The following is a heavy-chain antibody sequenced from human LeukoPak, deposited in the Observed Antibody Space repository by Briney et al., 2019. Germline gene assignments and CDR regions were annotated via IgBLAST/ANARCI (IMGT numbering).Heavy chain of an antibody. CDR2: IESKTDGGTT. Sequence: GGSLRLSCAVSGFSFSDAWMSWVRQTPGKGLEWVGRIESKTDGGTTDYAALVKGRFTISRDDSTNTLYPQMNSLKSEDTAVYYCTTYGSGRKFDYWGQGVLVTVSS. V-gene: IGHV3-15*04. J-gene: IGHJ4*02. D-gene: IGHD3-10*01. CDR3: TTYGSGRKFDY. CDR1: GFSFSDAW.